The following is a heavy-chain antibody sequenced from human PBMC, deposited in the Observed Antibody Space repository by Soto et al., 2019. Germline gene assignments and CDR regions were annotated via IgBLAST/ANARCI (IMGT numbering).Heavy chain of an antibody. CDR2: ISYDGSNK. J-gene: IGHJ6*02. CDR1: GFTCSSYA. V-gene: IGHV3-30-3*01. Sequence: QVQLVESGGGVVQPGRSLRLSCEASGFTCSSYAMHWVRQAPGKGLEWVAVISYDGSNKYYADSVKGRFTISRDNSKNTLYLQMNSLRAEDTAVYYCARVEAYYYYGMDVWGQGTTVTVSS. D-gene: IGHD2-15*01. CDR3: ARVEAYYYYGMDV.